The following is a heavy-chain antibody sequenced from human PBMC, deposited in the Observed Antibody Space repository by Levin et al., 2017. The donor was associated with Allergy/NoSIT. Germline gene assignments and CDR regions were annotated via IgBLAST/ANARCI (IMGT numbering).Heavy chain of an antibody. D-gene: IGHD2-15*01. CDR1: GFTFSDYY. CDR3: ARCRTSSEAGGMDV. J-gene: IGHJ6*02. V-gene: IGHV3-11*01. CDR2: ISNSGSII. Sequence: GGSLRLSCAASGFTFSDYYMSWIRQAPGEGLEWVSYISNSGSIIYYADSVKGRFTISRDNPKKSLFLQMNSLRAEDTAVYYCARCRTSSEAGGMDVWGQGTTVSV.